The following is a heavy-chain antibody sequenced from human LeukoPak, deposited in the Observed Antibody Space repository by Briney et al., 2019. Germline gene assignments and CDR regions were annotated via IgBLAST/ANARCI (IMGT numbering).Heavy chain of an antibody. J-gene: IGHJ4*02. D-gene: IGHD5-18*01. CDR2: IWYDGSNT. Sequence: PGGSLRLSCAVSGFTFSSYGMHWVRQAPGKGLEWVAVIWYDGSNTYYADSVKGRFTISRDISKNTLYLQMNSLRAEDTAVYYCARDSGYSYADDYWGQGTLVTVSS. V-gene: IGHV3-33*01. CDR1: GFTFSSYG. CDR3: ARDSGYSYADDY.